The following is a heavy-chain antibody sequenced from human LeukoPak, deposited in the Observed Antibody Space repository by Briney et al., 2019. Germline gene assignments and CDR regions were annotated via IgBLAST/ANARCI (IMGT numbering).Heavy chain of an antibody. J-gene: IGHJ4*02. CDR1: GGSISSYY. CDR2: IYSSGST. D-gene: IGHD6-19*01. Sequence: PSETLSLTCTVSGGSISSYYWSWIRQPPGKGLEWIGHIYSSGSTNYNPSLRSRVTMSVDTSKNHFSLKLRSVTAADTAVYYCARTGYSSGWYPFDYWGQGTLVTVSS. V-gene: IGHV4-4*07. CDR3: ARTGYSSGWYPFDY.